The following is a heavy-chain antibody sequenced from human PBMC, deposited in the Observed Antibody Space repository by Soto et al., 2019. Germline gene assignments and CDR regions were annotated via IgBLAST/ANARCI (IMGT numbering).Heavy chain of an antibody. J-gene: IGHJ4*02. Sequence: QITLKESGPPLVKPTQTLTLTCTFSGFSLSTSGVGVGWIRQPPGKALEWLALIYWDDDKRYSPSLKSRLTITKDTSKNQVVLTMTNMDPVDTATYYCAHRPGTSFMSCFDYWGQGTLVTVSS. V-gene: IGHV2-5*02. D-gene: IGHD3-16*01. CDR3: AHRPGTSFMSCFDY. CDR1: GFSLSTSGVG. CDR2: IYWDDDK.